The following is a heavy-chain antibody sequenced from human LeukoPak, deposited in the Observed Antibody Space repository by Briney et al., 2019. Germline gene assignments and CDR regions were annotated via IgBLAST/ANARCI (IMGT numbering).Heavy chain of an antibody. CDR3: ARAPYDYVNYFDY. CDR2: TRNKANSYAT. D-gene: IGHD3-16*01. V-gene: IGHV3-72*01. J-gene: IGHJ4*02. CDR1: GFTFSDHY. Sequence: PGGSLRLSCAASGFTFSDHYMDWVRQAPGKGLEWVGRTRNKANSYATEYAASVKGRFTISRDDSKNSLYLQMNSLKTEDTAVYYCARAPYDYVNYFDYWGQGTLVTVSP.